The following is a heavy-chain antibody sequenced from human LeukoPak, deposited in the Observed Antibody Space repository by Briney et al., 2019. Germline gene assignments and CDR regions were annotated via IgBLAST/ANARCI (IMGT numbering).Heavy chain of an antibody. CDR1: GFTFSDYY. D-gene: IGHD6-19*01. CDR3: ARVPRRQWLMDY. V-gene: IGHV3-11*01. CDR2: ISSSGSTI. J-gene: IGHJ4*02. Sequence: GGSLRLSCAASGFTFSDYYMSWLRQAPGKGLEWVSYISSSGSTIYYADSVKGRFTISRDNAKNSLYLQMNSLRAEYTAVYYCARVPRRQWLMDYWGQGTLVTVSS.